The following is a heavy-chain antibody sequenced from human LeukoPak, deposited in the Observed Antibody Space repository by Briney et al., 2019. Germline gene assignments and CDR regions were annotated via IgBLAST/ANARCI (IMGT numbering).Heavy chain of an antibody. V-gene: IGHV4-4*07. D-gene: IGHD3-16*01. CDR3: ARGMIQGVSAFDY. Sequence: KPSETLPLACTVSGASNSSYYWRWIRQPAGKGLEWIGRVYASGSPSYNPSLKSRVTMSMDTSKNQFSLNLNSVTAADTAVYFCARGMIQGVSAFDYRGQGTLVTVSS. J-gene: IGHJ4*02. CDR1: GASNSSYY. CDR2: VYASGSP.